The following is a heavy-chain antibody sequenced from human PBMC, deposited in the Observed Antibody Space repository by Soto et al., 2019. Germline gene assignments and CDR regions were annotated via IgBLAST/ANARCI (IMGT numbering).Heavy chain of an antibody. J-gene: IGHJ4*02. CDR1: GFTFSDYY. D-gene: IGHD3-16*02. V-gene: IGHV3-11*01. CDR3: ARDPPLIIGGVIVSYFDY. Sequence: PGGSLRLSCAASGFTFSDYYMSWIRQAPGKGLEWVSYISSSGSTIYYADSVKGRFTISRDNAKNSLYLQMNSLRAEDTAVYYCARDPPLIIGGVIVSYFDYWGQGTLVTVSS. CDR2: ISSSGSTI.